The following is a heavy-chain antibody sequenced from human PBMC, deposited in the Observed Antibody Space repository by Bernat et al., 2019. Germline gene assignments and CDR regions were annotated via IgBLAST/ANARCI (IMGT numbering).Heavy chain of an antibody. Sequence: EVQLVQSGAEVKKPGESLRISCKGSGYSFTSYWISWVRQMPGKGLEWMGIIFPGDSDVRSSPSFQGQVTISADKSINPAYLQWSSLKASDTAIYYCARRISIFGTDDYWGQGTPVTVSS. CDR2: IFPGDSDV. CDR3: ARRISIFGTDDY. J-gene: IGHJ4*02. CDR1: GYSFTSYW. V-gene: IGHV5-51*01. D-gene: IGHD3-3*01.